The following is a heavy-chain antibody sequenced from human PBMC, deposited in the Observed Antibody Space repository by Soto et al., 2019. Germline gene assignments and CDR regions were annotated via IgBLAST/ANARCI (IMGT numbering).Heavy chain of an antibody. CDR3: ARRNGLPRHEGYVDA. V-gene: IGHV2-5*02. CDR2: IYWDNDT. D-gene: IGHD4-17*01. CDR1: GFSLTYTVPNMGLV. Sequence: QITLKESGLTLVEPTQTLTLTCSFSGFSLTYTVPNMGLVVGWVRQSPGKAPDWIAVIYWDNDTRYKPSLKIIRSITRDTSKNEVVLAMTDMDAADASTFFCARRNGLPRHEGYVDAWGRGALVTVSS. J-gene: IGHJ2*01.